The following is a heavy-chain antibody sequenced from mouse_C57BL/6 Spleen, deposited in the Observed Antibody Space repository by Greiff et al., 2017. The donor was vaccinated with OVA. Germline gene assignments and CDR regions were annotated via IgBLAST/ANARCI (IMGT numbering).Heavy chain of an antibody. CDR2: IRSGSSTI. CDR1: GFTFSDYG. CDR3: ARENYYGSSYWFAY. J-gene: IGHJ3*01. V-gene: IGHV5-17*01. D-gene: IGHD1-1*01. Sequence: DVQLVASWGGLVKPGGSLKLSCAASGFTFSDYGMHWVRQAPEKGLEWVAYIRSGSSTIYYADTVKGRFTISRDNAKKTLFLQMTSLRSEDTAMYYCARENYYGSSYWFAYWGQGTLVTVSA.